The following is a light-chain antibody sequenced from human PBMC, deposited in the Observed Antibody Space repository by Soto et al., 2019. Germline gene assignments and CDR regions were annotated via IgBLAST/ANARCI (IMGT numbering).Light chain of an antibody. CDR3: QHYNSYSEA. CDR2: KAS. J-gene: IGKJ1*01. CDR1: QSISSW. Sequence: IQMTKSPSTLSASVRERVTITCRASQSISSWLAWYQQKPGKAPKLLIYKASTLKSGVPSRFSGSGSGTEFTLTISSLQPDDFATYYCQHYNSYSEAFGQVTKVDIK. V-gene: IGKV1-5*03.